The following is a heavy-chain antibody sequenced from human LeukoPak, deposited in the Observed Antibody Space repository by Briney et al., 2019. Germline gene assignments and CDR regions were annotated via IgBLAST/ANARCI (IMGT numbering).Heavy chain of an antibody. Sequence: GASVKVSCKASGGTFSSYAISWVRQAPGQGLEWMGGIIPIFGTANYAQKFQGRVTMTRDTSTSTVYMELSSLRSEDTAVYYCVSFDGRGDYWGQGTLVTVSS. CDR1: GGTFSSYA. CDR2: IIPIFGTA. CDR3: VSFDGRGDY. D-gene: IGHD3-9*01. V-gene: IGHV1-69*05. J-gene: IGHJ4*02.